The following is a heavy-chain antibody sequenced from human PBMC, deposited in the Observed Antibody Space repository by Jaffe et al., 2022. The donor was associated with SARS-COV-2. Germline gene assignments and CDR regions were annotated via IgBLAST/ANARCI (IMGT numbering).Heavy chain of an antibody. CDR1: EDNVTSYW. CDR3: AIRDCSGASCPDDAFDI. CDR2: IDPSDSYT. Sequence: EVQLVQSGAEVKKPGESLRISCKGSEDNVTSYWITWVRQMPGKGLEWMGRIDPSDSYTNYSPSFQGHVTISADKSIRTAYLQWSSLKASDTAMYYCAIRDCSGASCPDDAFDIWGQGTMVTVSS. D-gene: IGHD2-15*01. J-gene: IGHJ3*02. V-gene: IGHV5-10-1*03.